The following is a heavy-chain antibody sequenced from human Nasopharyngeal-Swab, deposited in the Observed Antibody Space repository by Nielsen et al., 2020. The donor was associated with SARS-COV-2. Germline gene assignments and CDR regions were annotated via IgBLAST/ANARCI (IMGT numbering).Heavy chain of an antibody. V-gene: IGHV6-1*01. CDR3: ARGGVYYYGMDV. CDR1: GDRVSNNGAT. CDR2: TYYRSKWKS. D-gene: IGHD6-25*01. Sequence: SQTLSLTCVISGDRVSNNGATWNWIRQSPSRGLEWLGRTYYRSKWKSDYAVSVTSRLTINPDTSKNQFSLKLSSVTPEDTAIYYCARGGVYYYGMDVWGQGTTVTVSS. J-gene: IGHJ6*02.